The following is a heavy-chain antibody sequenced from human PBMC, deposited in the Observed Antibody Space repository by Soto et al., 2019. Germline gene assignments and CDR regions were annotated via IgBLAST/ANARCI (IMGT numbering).Heavy chain of an antibody. Sequence: QVTVKESGPVLVKPTETLTLTCTVSGFSLSNAGLGVSWIRQPPGKALEWLAHIFSNDEKSYSTSLKSRLTISHDTSQSQVALTMTTMDPVDTATYYCAATSTPSWYWFDPWGQGTLVTVSS. V-gene: IGHV2-26*01. CDR1: GFSLSNAGLG. CDR2: IFSNDEK. CDR3: AATSTPSWYWFDP. D-gene: IGHD6-13*01. J-gene: IGHJ5*02.